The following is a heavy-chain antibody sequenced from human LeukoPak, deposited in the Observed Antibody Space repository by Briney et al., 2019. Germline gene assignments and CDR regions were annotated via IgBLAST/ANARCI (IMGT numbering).Heavy chain of an antibody. CDR1: GGSISSGGYY. Sequence: SQTLSLTCTVSGGSISSGGYYWSWIRQHPGKGLEWIGYIYYSGSTYYNPSLKSRVTISVDTSKNQFSLKLSSVTAADTAVYYCARAPDYYGSGSYYNVRFDPWGQGTLVTVSS. V-gene: IGHV4-31*03. CDR3: ARAPDYYGSGSYYNVRFDP. J-gene: IGHJ5*02. CDR2: IYYSGST. D-gene: IGHD3-10*01.